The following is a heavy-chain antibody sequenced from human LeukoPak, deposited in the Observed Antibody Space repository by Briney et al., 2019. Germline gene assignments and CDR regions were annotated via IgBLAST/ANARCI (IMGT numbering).Heavy chain of an antibody. Sequence: PGGSLRLSCAASGFTFSSYEMNWVRQAPGKGLEWLSGVSPPGGGTYYADSVKGRFTISRDDSKNTLSLQMNSLRVEDTAVYYCARDLAWGAFDSWGQGTLVTVSS. J-gene: IGHJ4*02. CDR2: VSPPGGGT. CDR3: ARDLAWGAFDS. D-gene: IGHD7-27*01. CDR1: GFTFSSYE. V-gene: IGHV3-23*01.